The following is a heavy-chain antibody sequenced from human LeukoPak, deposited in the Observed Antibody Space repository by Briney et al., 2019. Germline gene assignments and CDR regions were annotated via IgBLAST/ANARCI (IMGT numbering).Heavy chain of an antibody. Sequence: PGRSRRLSCAASGFTFSSYAMHWVRQAPGKGLEWVAVISYDGSNKYYADSVKGRFTISRDNSKNTLYLQMNSLRAEDTAVYYCARAKSTKYYFDYWGQGTLVTVSS. CDR1: GFTFSSYA. CDR3: ARAKSTKYYFDY. CDR2: ISYDGSNK. V-gene: IGHV3-30-3*01. J-gene: IGHJ4*02.